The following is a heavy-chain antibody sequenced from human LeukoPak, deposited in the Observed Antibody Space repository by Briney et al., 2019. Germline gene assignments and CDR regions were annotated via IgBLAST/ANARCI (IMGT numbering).Heavy chain of an antibody. CDR3: ARTYCSTTSCIYGNYFDY. CDR1: GYTFTSYY. D-gene: IGHD2-2*01. Sequence: ASVKASCKTSGYTFTSYYMHWVRQAPGQGLEWMGIINPSGGSTSYAQKFQGRVTMTRDTSTSTVYMELSSLRSEDTAVYYCARTYCSTTSCIYGNYFDYWGQGTLVTVSS. J-gene: IGHJ4*02. V-gene: IGHV1-46*01. CDR2: INPSGGST.